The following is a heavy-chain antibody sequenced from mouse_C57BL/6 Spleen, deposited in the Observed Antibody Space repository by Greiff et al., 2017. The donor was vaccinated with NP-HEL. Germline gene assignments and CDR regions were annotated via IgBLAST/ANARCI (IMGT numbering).Heavy chain of an antibody. CDR1: GYTFTSYG. CDR3: ARGVTGKSFDY. Sequence: QVQLKESGAELARPGASVKLSCKASGYTFTSYGISWVKQRTGQGLEWIGEIYPRSGNTYYNEKFKGKATLTADKSSSTAYMELRSLTSEDSAVYFCARGVTGKSFDYWGQGTTLTVSS. J-gene: IGHJ2*01. D-gene: IGHD4-1*01. V-gene: IGHV1-81*01. CDR2: IYPRSGNT.